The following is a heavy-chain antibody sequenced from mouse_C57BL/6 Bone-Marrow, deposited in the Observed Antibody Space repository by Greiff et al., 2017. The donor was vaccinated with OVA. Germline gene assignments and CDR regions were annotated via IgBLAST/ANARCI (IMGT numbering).Heavy chain of an antibody. V-gene: IGHV1-7*01. CDR2: INPSSGYT. J-gene: IGHJ1*03. Sequence: QVQLQQPGAELVMPGASVKLSCKASGYTFTSYWMHWVKQRPGQGLEWIGYINPSSGYTKYNQKFKDKATLTADKSSSTAYMQLSSLTYEDSAVYYCATRMYGSSYWYFDVWGTGTTVTVSS. CDR1: GYTFTSYW. D-gene: IGHD1-1*01. CDR3: ATRMYGSSYWYFDV.